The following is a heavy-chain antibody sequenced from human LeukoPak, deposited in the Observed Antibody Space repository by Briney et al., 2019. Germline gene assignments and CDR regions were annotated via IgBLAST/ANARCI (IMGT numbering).Heavy chain of an antibody. Sequence: GGSLRLSCAASGFTFSSYSMNWVRQAPGKGLECVSSISSSSSYIYYADSVKGRFTISRDNAKNSLYLQMNSLRAEDTAVYYCARDQSGWYLDYWGQGTLVTVSS. CDR3: ARDQSGWYLDY. CDR1: GFTFSSYS. J-gene: IGHJ4*02. V-gene: IGHV3-21*01. D-gene: IGHD6-19*01. CDR2: ISSSSSYI.